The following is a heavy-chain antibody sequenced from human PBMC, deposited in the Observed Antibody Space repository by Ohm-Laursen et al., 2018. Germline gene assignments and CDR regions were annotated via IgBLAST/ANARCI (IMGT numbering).Heavy chain of an antibody. D-gene: IGHD5-12*01. J-gene: IGHJ6*02. CDR3: ARDVAHGGYGFGMDV. Sequence: ASVKVSCKSSGGTFSSYAISWVRQAPGQGLEWMGRIIPILGIANYAQKFQGRVTITADKSTSTAYMELSSLRSEDTAVYYCARDVAHGGYGFGMDVWGQGTTVTVSS. CDR2: IIPILGIA. V-gene: IGHV1-69*04. CDR1: GGTFSSYA.